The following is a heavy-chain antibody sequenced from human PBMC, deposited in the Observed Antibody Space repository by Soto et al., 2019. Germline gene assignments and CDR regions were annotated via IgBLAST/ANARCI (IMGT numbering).Heavy chain of an antibody. Sequence: GGSLRLSCAASGFTFSSYAMSWVRQAPGKGLEWVSAISGSGGSTYYADSVKGRFTISRDNSKNTLYLQMNSLRAEDTAVYYCANFHGDYSEYFQHWGQDTLVTVSS. CDR3: ANFHGDYSEYFQH. D-gene: IGHD4-17*01. CDR2: ISGSGGST. CDR1: GFTFSSYA. V-gene: IGHV3-23*01. J-gene: IGHJ1*01.